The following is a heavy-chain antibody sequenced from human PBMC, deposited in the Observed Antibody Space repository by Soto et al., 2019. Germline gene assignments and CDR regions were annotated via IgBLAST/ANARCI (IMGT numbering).Heavy chain of an antibody. J-gene: IGHJ4*02. CDR2: IVVGSGNT. Sequence: QMQLVQSGPEVKKPGTSVKVSCKASGFTFTSSAVQWVRQARGQRLEWIGWIVVGSGNTNYAQKFQERVTITRDMSTSMTYMELSSLRCEDTAVYYCSAVTYDILTGLRVVEYDFDYWGQGTLVTVSS. CDR3: SAVTYDILTGLRVVEYDFDY. D-gene: IGHD3-9*01. V-gene: IGHV1-58*01. CDR1: GFTFTSSA.